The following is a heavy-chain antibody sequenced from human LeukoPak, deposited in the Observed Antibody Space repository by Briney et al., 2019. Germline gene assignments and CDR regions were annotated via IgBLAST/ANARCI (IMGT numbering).Heavy chain of an antibody. V-gene: IGHV4-34*01. Sequence: SETLSLTCAVYGGSFSGYYWSWIRQPPGKGLEWIGEINHSGSTNYNPSLKSRVTILVDTSKNQFSLKLSSVTAADTAVYYCARAKIGGYDYVWGSYRSAYYFDYWGQGTLVTVSS. CDR2: INHSGST. CDR3: ARAKIGGYDYVWGSYRSAYYFDY. D-gene: IGHD3-16*02. J-gene: IGHJ4*02. CDR1: GGSFSGYY.